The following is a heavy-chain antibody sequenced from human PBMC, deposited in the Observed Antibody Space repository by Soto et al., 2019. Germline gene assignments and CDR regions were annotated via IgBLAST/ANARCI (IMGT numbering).Heavy chain of an antibody. CDR3: ARGSVLLWFGEPTGPNFDY. V-gene: IGHV4-59*01. D-gene: IGHD3-10*01. Sequence: QVQLQESGPGLVKPSETLSLTCTVSGGSISSYYWSWIRQPPGKGLEWIGYIYYSGSTNYNPSLKSRVTISVDTSKNQFSLKLRSVTAADTAVYYCARGSVLLWFGEPTGPNFDYWGQGTLVTVSS. J-gene: IGHJ4*02. CDR2: IYYSGST. CDR1: GGSISSYY.